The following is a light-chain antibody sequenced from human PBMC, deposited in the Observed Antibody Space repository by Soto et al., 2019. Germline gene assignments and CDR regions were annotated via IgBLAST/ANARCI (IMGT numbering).Light chain of an antibody. CDR2: GAS. CDR1: QSGSSSY. J-gene: IGKJ4*01. Sequence: EIVLTQSPGTLSLSPGERATLSCRASQSGSSSYLAWYQQKPGQAHRLLIHGASSRATGIPDRFSGSGFGTDFTLIISILEPEDFALYYCQQYGSSPLTFGGGTKVDIK. CDR3: QQYGSSPLT. V-gene: IGKV3-20*01.